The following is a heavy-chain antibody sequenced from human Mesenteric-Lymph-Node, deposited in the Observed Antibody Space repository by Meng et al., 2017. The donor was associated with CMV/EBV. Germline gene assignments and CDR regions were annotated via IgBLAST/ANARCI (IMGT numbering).Heavy chain of an antibody. D-gene: IGHD6-13*01. CDR3: ARDEAAAGTFDY. CDR1: GGSVSSGSYY. V-gene: IGHV4-61*01. Sequence: TVSGGSVSSGSYYWSWIRQPPGKGLEWIGYIYYSGSTNYNPSLKSRVTISVDTSKNQFSLKLSSVTAADTAVYYCARDEAAAGTFDYWGQGTLVTVSS. CDR2: IYYSGST. J-gene: IGHJ4*02.